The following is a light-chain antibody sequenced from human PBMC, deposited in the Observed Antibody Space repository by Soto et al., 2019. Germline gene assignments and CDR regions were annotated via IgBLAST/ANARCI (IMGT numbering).Light chain of an antibody. J-gene: IGKJ3*01. CDR1: EDISRW. Sequence: QMTQSPSFVSASIGDRVSITCRASEDISRWLGWYQQKPGRAPNLLIYDASDLETGVPSRFSGGGSGTFFSFTINSLQPEDIATYYCQKHDGVPLFGPGTKVEIK. CDR3: QKHDGVPL. V-gene: IGKV1-33*01. CDR2: DAS.